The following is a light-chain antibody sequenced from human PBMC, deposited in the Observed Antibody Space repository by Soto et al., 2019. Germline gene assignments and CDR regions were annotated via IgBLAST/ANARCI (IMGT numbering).Light chain of an antibody. CDR3: QSYDTSLSARV. CDR2: ANS. J-gene: IGLJ3*02. CDR1: SSNFGAGFD. Sequence: QSVLTQPPSVSGAPGXXXXXXXNGSSSNFGAGFDVHWYQQLLGTAPKLLIYANSNRPSGVPDRFSGSRSGTAASLAITGLQAEDEADYYCQSYDTSLSARVFGGGTKLTVL. V-gene: IGLV1-40*01.